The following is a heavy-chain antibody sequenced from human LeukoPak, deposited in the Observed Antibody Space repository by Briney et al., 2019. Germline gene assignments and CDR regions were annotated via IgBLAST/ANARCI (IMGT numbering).Heavy chain of an antibody. CDR2: IYYSGST. CDR1: GGSISSYY. D-gene: IGHD6-19*01. Sequence: SETLSLTCTVSGGSISSYYWSWIRQPPGKGLEWIGYIYYSGSTNYNPSLKSRVTISVDTSKNQFSLKLSSVTAADTAVYYCARDVYSSGWYGTYYYYGMDVWGQGTTVTVSS. V-gene: IGHV4-59*01. J-gene: IGHJ6*02. CDR3: ARDVYSSGWYGTYYYYGMDV.